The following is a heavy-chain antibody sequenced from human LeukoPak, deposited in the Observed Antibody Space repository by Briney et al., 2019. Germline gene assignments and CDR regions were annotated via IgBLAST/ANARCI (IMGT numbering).Heavy chain of an antibody. CDR2: IYHSGST. Sequence: SQTLSLTCTVSGGSISRGGHYWSWVRQHPGKGLEWIGYIYHSGSTYNNPSLNSRVTISVDTSKNQFSLRLTSVTTAGTAVYYCARGGYAGIGGTGWFDPWGQGTLVTVSS. D-gene: IGHD5-12*01. CDR1: GGSISRGGHY. V-gene: IGHV4-31*03. CDR3: ARGGYAGIGGTGWFDP. J-gene: IGHJ5*02.